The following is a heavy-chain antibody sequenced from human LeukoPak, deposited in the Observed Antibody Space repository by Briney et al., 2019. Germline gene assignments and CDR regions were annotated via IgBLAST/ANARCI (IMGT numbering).Heavy chain of an antibody. CDR3: ARGPPQQFFDY. CDR2: IYYSGST. Sequence: SETLSLTCTVSGGSINSYYWNWVRQPPGKGLEWIGYIYYSGSTNYNPSLKSRVTISVDRSKNQFSLKLSSVTAADTAVYYCARGPPQQFFDYWGRGTLVTVSS. D-gene: IGHD6-13*01. CDR1: GGSINSYY. J-gene: IGHJ4*02. V-gene: IGHV4-59*12.